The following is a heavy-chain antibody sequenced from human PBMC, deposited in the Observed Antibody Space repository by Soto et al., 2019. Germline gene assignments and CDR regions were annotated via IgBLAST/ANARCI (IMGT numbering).Heavy chain of an antibody. CDR1: GFTFSSYS. CDR3: ATDYYDSSGYSRDAFDI. D-gene: IGHD3-22*01. V-gene: IGHV3-48*02. CDR2: ISSSSSTI. J-gene: IGHJ3*02. Sequence: GGSLRLSCAASGFTFSSYSMNLVRPAPGKGLEWVSYISSSSSTIYYADSVKGRFTISRDNAKNSLYLQMNSLRDEDTAVYYCATDYYDSSGYSRDAFDIWGQGTMVTVSS.